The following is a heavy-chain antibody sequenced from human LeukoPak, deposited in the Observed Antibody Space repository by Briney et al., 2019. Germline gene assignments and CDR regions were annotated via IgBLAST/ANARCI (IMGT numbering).Heavy chain of an antibody. V-gene: IGHV4-39*07. Sequence: RTSETLSLTCTVSGGSISSNTYFWGWIRQPPGKALEWIGSISYNGYSYYNPSLKSRVAISLDTSNNQDSLKLSSVTAADTAVYYCSRPIPDYGDYRASYGLDVWGQGTTVTVSS. CDR1: GGSISSNTYF. CDR2: ISYNGYS. J-gene: IGHJ6*02. CDR3: SRPIPDYGDYRASYGLDV. D-gene: IGHD4-17*01.